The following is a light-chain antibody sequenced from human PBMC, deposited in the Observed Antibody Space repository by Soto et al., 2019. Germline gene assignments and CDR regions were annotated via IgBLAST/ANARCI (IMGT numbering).Light chain of an antibody. CDR1: SGHSSYA. CDR3: QTWGTGIHV. J-gene: IGLJ1*01. Sequence: QPVLTQSPSASVSLGASVKLTCTLSSGHSSYAIAWHQQQPEKGPRYLMKLNSDGSHSKGDGIPDRFSGSSSGAERYLTISSLQSEDEADYYCQTWGTGIHVFGTGTKLTVL. V-gene: IGLV4-69*01. CDR2: LNSDGSH.